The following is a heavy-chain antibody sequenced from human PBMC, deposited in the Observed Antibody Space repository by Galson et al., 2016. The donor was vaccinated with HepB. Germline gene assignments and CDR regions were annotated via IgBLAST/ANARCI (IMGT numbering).Heavy chain of an antibody. CDR1: GYTFSSFP. D-gene: IGHD4-17*01. Sequence: SVKVSCKASGYTFSSFPVTWVRQAPGQGLEWMGWISPYNGRTNYTKRLQGRVAITTDTSTATAYMELRNLASDDTARYYCARVLKCYGDSTWFDSWGQGTLVTVSS. CDR2: ISPYNGRT. J-gene: IGHJ5*01. CDR3: ARVLKCYGDSTWFDS. V-gene: IGHV1-18*01.